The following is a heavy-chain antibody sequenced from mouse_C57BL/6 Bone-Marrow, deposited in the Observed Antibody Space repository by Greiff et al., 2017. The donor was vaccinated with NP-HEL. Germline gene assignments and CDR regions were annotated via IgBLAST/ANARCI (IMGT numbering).Heavy chain of an antibody. D-gene: IGHD1-1*01. J-gene: IGHJ2*01. CDR2: INPSNGGT. CDR3: ARGRITTVVAKDFDY. Sequence: QVQLKESGTELVKPGASVKLSCKASGYTFTSYWMHWVKQRPGQGLEWIGNINPSNGGTNYNEKFKSKATLTVDKSSSTAYMQLSSLTSEDSAVYYCARGRITTVVAKDFDYWGQGTTLTVSS. V-gene: IGHV1-53*01. CDR1: GYTFTSYW.